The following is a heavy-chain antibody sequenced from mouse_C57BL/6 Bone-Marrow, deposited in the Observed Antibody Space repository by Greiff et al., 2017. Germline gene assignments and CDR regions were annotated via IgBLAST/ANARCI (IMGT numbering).Heavy chain of an antibody. J-gene: IGHJ2*01. V-gene: IGHV14-4*01. CDR3: TGGYYDYFDY. CDR2: IDPENGDT. CDR1: GFNIKDDY. D-gene: IGHD2-3*01. Sequence: EVQVVESGAELVRPGASVKLSCTASGFNIKDDYMHWVKQRPEQGLEWIGWIDPENGDTEYASKFQGKATITADTSSNTAYLQLSSLTSEDTAVYYCTGGYYDYFDYWGQGTTLTVSS.